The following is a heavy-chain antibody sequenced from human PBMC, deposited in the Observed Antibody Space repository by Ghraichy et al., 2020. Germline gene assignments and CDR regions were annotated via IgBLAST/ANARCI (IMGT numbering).Heavy chain of an antibody. Sequence: GALRLSCAASGFTFSSYAMSWVRQAPGKGLEWVSAISGSGGSTYYADSVKGRFTISRDNSKNTLYLQMNSLRAEDTAVYYCAKDPAYQLLSGFVVGFDPWGQGTLVTVSS. CDR1: GFTFSSYA. CDR3: AKDPAYQLLSGFVVGFDP. CDR2: ISGSGGST. V-gene: IGHV3-23*01. D-gene: IGHD2-2*01. J-gene: IGHJ5*02.